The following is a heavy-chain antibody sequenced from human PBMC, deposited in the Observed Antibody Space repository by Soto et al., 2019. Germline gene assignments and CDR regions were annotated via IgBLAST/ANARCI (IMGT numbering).Heavy chain of an antibody. V-gene: IGHV3-23*01. J-gene: IGHJ6*02. Sequence: LRLSCAASTFTFKLYAMTWVRQAPGKGLEWVSAISGSGGSTYYADSVKGRFTISGDNSKNTLYLQMNSLRVEDTAVYYCAKGIAMIVVVAGNGMDVWGQGTTVTVSS. CDR2: ISGSGGST. CDR3: AKGIAMIVVVAGNGMDV. D-gene: IGHD3-22*01. CDR1: TFTFKLYA.